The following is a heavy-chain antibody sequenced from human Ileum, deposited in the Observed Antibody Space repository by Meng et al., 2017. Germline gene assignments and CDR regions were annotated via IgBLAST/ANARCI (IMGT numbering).Heavy chain of an antibody. CDR3: ANIVFNWFDS. CDR1: GGSIGSSNW. CDR2: IYESGST. V-gene: IGHV4-4*02. D-gene: IGHD2-15*01. Sequence: QVQLQESGPGLVKPSQTLSLTCTVSGGSIGSSNWRSWVRQPPGKGLEWIGEIYESGSTNYNPSLKSRVTISLDRSKNHFSLKLNSVTAADTAVYYCANIVFNWFDSWGQGTLVTVSS. J-gene: IGHJ5*01.